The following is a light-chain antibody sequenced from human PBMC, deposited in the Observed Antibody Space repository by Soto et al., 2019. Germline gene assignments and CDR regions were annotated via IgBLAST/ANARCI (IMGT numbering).Light chain of an antibody. CDR1: SSDVGGYNY. CDR2: EVS. CDR3: SPYTSSSTPYV. J-gene: IGLJ1*01. V-gene: IGLV2-14*01. Sequence: QSALTQPASVSGSPGQSITISCTGTSSDVGGYNYVSWYQQHPGKAPKLMIYEVSNRPSGVSNRFSGSKSGNAASLTISGLQAEDEADYYCSPYTSSSTPYVFGTGTKVTV.